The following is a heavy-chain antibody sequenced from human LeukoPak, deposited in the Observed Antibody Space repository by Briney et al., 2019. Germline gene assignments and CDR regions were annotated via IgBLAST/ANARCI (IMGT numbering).Heavy chain of an antibody. D-gene: IGHD6-19*01. CDR1: GFTFSIYN. Sequence: GGSLRLSCAASGFTFSIYNMNWVRQAPGKGLEWVSSISSSSIYKYYADSVKGRFTISRDNSKNTLDLHMNSLRAEDTAVYYCARDRGPGGLAGTYYWGQGTLVTVSS. J-gene: IGHJ4*02. CDR2: ISSSSIYK. CDR3: ARDRGPGGLAGTYY. V-gene: IGHV3-21*01.